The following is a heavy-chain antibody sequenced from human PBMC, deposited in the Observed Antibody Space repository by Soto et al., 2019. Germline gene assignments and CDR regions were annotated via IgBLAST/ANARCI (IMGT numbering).Heavy chain of an antibody. V-gene: IGHV3-53*04. Sequence: GGSLRLSCAASGFTVSSNYMSWVRQAPGKGLEWVSVIYSGGSTYYADSVKGRFTISRHNSKNTLYLQMNSLRAEDTAVYYCARDPGAYGTDAFDIWGQGTMVTVSS. J-gene: IGHJ3*02. CDR3: ARDPGAYGTDAFDI. CDR2: IYSGGST. CDR1: GFTVSSNY. D-gene: IGHD1-1*01.